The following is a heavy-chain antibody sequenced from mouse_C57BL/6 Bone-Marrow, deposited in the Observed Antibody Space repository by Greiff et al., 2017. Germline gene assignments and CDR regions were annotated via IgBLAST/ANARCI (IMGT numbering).Heavy chain of an antibody. Sequence: VQLKESGAELVRPGASVKLSCTASGFNIKDDYMHWVKQRPEQGLEWIGWIDPENGDTEYASKFQGKATITADPCSNTAYLQLSSLTYDDTAVYDCTTTRCLAPWFAYWGQGTLVTVSA. CDR3: TTTRCLAPWFAY. D-gene: IGHD1-3*01. J-gene: IGHJ3*01. V-gene: IGHV14-4*01. CDR1: GFNIKDDY. CDR2: IDPENGDT.